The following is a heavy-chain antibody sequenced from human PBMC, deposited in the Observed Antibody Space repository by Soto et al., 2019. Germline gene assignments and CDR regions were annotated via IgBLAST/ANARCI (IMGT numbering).Heavy chain of an antibody. CDR1: GFTFDDYA. CDR3: AKGSSWYFDY. D-gene: IGHD6-13*01. Sequence: EVKLVESGGGLVQPGRSLRLSCAASGFTFDDYAMPWVRQAPGKGLEWVSGISWNSGSIGYADSVKGRFTISRDNAKNSLYLQMNSLRAEDTALYYCAKGSSWYFDYWGQGTLVTVSS. V-gene: IGHV3-9*01. CDR2: ISWNSGSI. J-gene: IGHJ4*02.